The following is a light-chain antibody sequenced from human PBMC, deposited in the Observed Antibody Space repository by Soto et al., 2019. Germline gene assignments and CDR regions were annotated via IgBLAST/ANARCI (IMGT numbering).Light chain of an antibody. J-gene: IGLJ1*01. Sequence: QSVLTQPPSVSGAPGQRVTISCTGSSSNIGAGYDVHWYQQLPGTAPKLLIYGNSNRPSGVPDRFSGSKSGTSASLAITGLQAEDEADYYCQYYDSSLSGHYVFGTGTKLTVL. CDR3: QYYDSSLSGHYV. CDR2: GNS. V-gene: IGLV1-40*01. CDR1: SSNIGAGYD.